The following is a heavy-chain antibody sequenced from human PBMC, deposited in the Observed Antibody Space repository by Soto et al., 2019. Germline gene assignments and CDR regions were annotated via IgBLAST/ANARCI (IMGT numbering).Heavy chain of an antibody. CDR2: INAGNGNT. D-gene: IGHD5-12*01. J-gene: IGHJ5*02. CDR1: GYTFTSYA. CDR3: ARDPVDGYAFFDS. V-gene: IGHV1-3*01. Sequence: GASVKVSCKASGYTFTSYAMHWVRQAPGQRLEWMGWINAGNGNTKYSQKFQGRVTITRDMSEKQSSLKLTSVTAADTAVYWCARDPVDGYAFFDSWGQGALVTVSS.